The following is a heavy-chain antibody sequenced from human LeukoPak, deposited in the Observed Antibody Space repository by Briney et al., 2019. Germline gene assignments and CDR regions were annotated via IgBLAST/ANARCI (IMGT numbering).Heavy chain of an antibody. J-gene: IGHJ4*02. CDR3: AKSDESGSYFPVDY. CDR1: GFTFSSYA. CDR2: ISGSGGST. V-gene: IGHV3-23*01. Sequence: GGSLRLSCAASGFTFSSYAMSWVRQAPGKGLEWVSAISGSGGSTYYADSMKGRFTISRDNSKNTLYLQMNSLRAEDTAVYYCAKSDESGSYFPVDYWGQGTLVTVSS. D-gene: IGHD1-26*01.